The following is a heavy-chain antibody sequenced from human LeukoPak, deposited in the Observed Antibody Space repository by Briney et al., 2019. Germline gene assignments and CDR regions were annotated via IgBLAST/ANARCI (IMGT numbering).Heavy chain of an antibody. Sequence: SETLSLTCTVSGGSISSYYWSWIPHPPGKGLEWIGYIYYSGSTNYNPSLKSRVTISVDTSKNQFSLKLSSVTAADTAVYYCARGGLWDQYFDYWGQGTLVTVSS. CDR3: ARGGLWDQYFDY. CDR1: GGSISSYY. CDR2: IYYSGST. J-gene: IGHJ4*02. V-gene: IGHV4-59*01. D-gene: IGHD5-18*01.